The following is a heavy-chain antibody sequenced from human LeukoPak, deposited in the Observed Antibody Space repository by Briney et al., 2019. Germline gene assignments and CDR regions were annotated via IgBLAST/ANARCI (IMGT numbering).Heavy chain of an antibody. CDR3: ARGGGSGWYYFDY. V-gene: IGHV4-34*01. J-gene: IGHJ4*02. CDR2: INHSGST. Sequence: SETLSLTCAVYGGPFSGYYWSWIRQPPGKGLEWIGEINHSGSTNYNPSLKSRVTISVDTSKNQFSLKLSSVTAADTAVYYCARGGGSGWYYFDYWGQGTLVTVSS. D-gene: IGHD6-19*01. CDR1: GGPFSGYY.